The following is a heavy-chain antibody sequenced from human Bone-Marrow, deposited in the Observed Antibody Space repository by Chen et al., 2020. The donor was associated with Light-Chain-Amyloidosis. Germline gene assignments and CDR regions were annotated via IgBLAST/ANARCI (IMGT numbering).Heavy chain of an antibody. Sequence: EVQLVESGGGLVQPGGSLTLFFAATVFSSSDSAFHWVCQASGKGLEWVGRIRNRSNNYRTAYAASLKGRFTISRDDSRNTAYLQMNSLTTEDTAIYYCSRRSDTSNDWGQGTLVTVSS. D-gene: IGHD1-26*01. CDR1: VFSSSDSA. V-gene: IGHV3-73*02. J-gene: IGHJ4*02. CDR3: SRRSDTSND. CDR2: IRNRSNNYRT.